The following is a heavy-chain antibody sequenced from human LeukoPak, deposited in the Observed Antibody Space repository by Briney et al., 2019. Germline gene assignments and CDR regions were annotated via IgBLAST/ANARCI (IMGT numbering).Heavy chain of an antibody. J-gene: IGHJ3*01. CDR2: INQSGST. D-gene: IGHD2-15*01. V-gene: IGHV4-34*01. Sequence: PSETLSLTCAVYGGSFSGSYWNWIRQPPGKGLEWIGEINQSGSTNYNPSLRSRVTISVDTSKNQFSLHLTSVTAADTAVYFCARHQATLAPLSAFDVWGQGTVVTVSA. CDR3: ARHQATLAPLSAFDV. CDR1: GGSFSGSY.